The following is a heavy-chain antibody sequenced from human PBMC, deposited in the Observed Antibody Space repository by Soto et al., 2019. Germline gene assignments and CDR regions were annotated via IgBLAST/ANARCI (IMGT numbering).Heavy chain of an antibody. Sequence: SETLSLTCNVSGGSISNYYWTWVRQSPEKGLEWIGYIYYTGRTKYNPSLKSRVAISVDTSENQFSLKLSSVTAADTAVYYCVRMASSGTLNWFDPWGQGTLVTVSS. CDR1: GGSISNYY. J-gene: IGHJ5*02. D-gene: IGHD1-1*01. V-gene: IGHV4-59*01. CDR3: VRMASSGTLNWFDP. CDR2: IYYTGRT.